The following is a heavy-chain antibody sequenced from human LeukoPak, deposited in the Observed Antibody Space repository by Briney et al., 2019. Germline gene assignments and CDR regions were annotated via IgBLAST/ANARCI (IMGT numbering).Heavy chain of an antibody. J-gene: IGHJ5*01. CDR2: ISGSGTNK. CDR1: GFIFSNYE. V-gene: IGHV3-48*03. CDR3: VRGGTYWTVS. Sequence: GGSLRLSCAASGFIFSNYEMNWVRQAPGKGLEWVAYISGSGTNKYYADSVRGRFTISRDNTKRSLYMQMSSLRVDDTAVYYCVRGGTYWTVSWGQGTLVNVS.